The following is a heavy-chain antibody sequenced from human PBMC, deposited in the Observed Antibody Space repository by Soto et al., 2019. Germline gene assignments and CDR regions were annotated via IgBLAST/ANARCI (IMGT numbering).Heavy chain of an antibody. CDR2: ISGSGDST. D-gene: IGHD6-13*01. CDR3: ARMGPGTYFDY. Sequence: EVQLLESGGGLVQPGGSLRLSCAASGFTFSSYAMSWVRQAPGKGLEWVSVISGSGDSTYYADSVKGRVTISRDNSKNTLYLQMNSLRAEDTAVYYCARMGPGTYFDYWGQGTLVTVSS. V-gene: IGHV3-23*01. CDR1: GFTFSSYA. J-gene: IGHJ4*02.